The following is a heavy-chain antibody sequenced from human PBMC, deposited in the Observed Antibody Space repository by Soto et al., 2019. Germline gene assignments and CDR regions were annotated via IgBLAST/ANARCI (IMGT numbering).Heavy chain of an antibody. CDR3: ARLQAAVPHY. D-gene: IGHD6-13*01. CDR1: GGSISTYY. V-gene: IGHV4-59*05. Sequence: PSETLSLTCTVSGGSISTYYWSWVRQPPGKRLEWIGSIFYDGYTLYTPSLKSRVTISVDTSKNQFSLKLTSVAAADTAIYFCARLQAAVPHYWGQGILVTVSS. CDR2: IFYDGYT. J-gene: IGHJ4*02.